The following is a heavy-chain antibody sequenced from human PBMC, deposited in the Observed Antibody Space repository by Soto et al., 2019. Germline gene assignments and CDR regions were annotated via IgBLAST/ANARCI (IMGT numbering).Heavy chain of an antibody. CDR3: ARDLYQLPAAIDP. J-gene: IGHJ5*02. CDR2: ISSSSSYI. Sequence: GGSLRLSCAASGFTFSSYSMNWVRQAPGKGLEWVSSISSSSSYIYYADSVKGRFTISRDNAKNSLYLQMNSLRAEDTAVYYCARDLYQLPAAIDPWGQGTLVTVSS. CDR1: GFTFSSYS. D-gene: IGHD2-2*01. V-gene: IGHV3-21*01.